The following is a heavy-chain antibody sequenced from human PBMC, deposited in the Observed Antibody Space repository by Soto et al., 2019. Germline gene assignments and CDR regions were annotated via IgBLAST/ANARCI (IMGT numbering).Heavy chain of an antibody. Sequence: GGSLRLSCAASGFTFSSYAMHWVRQAPGKGLEWVAVISYDGSNKYYADSVKGRFTISRDNSKNTLYLQMNSLRAEDTAVYYCARDGSSKDYYYGMDVWGQGTTVTVSS. J-gene: IGHJ6*02. D-gene: IGHD2-15*01. V-gene: IGHV3-30-3*01. CDR3: ARDGSSKDYYYGMDV. CDR1: GFTFSSYA. CDR2: ISYDGSNK.